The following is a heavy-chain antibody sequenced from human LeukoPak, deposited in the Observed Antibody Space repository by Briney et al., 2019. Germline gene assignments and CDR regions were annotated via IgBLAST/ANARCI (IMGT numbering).Heavy chain of an antibody. CDR1: GGSIGSGGYS. CDR2: IYHSGST. V-gene: IGHV4-30-2*01. J-gene: IGHJ3*02. CDR3: ARVCSSTSCPTHDAFDI. Sequence: SETLSLTCAVSGGSIGSGGYSWSWIRQPPGKGLEWIGYIYHSGSTYYNPSLKSRVTISVDRSKNQFSLKLSSVTAADTAVYYCARVCSSTSCPTHDAFDIWGQGTMVTVSS. D-gene: IGHD2-2*01.